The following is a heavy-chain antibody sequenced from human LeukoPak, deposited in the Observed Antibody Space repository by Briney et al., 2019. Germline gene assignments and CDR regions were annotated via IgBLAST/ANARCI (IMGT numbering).Heavy chain of an antibody. CDR3: ARDYGDYFDY. J-gene: IGHJ4*02. CDR2: ITPDGSDT. D-gene: IGHD3-10*01. V-gene: IGHV3-74*01. Sequence: GGSLRLSCAASGFTFSSYWMHWVRQAPGKGLVWVSRITPDGSDTTYADSVRGRFTISRDNAKSTLYLQMNSLRADDTAVYYCARDYGDYFDYWGQGSLVTVSS. CDR1: GFTFSSYW.